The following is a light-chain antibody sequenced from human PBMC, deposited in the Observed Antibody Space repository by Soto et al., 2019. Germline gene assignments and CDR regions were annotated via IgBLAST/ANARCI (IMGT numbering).Light chain of an antibody. CDR2: TAS. CDR3: PHYESSLSSYT. Sequence: EIVLTQSPGTLSLSPGERATLSCRASQSLASNYLAWYQQKPGQAPRLLIYTASTRATGIPDRFSGSGSGTDFTLTISRLEPEDFAVYCCPHYESSLSSYTVGQGTKLEVK. V-gene: IGKV3-20*01. CDR1: QSLASNY. J-gene: IGKJ2*01.